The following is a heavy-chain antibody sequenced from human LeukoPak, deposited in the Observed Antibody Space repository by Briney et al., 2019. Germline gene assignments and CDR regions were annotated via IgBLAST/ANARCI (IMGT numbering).Heavy chain of an antibody. V-gene: IGHV1-46*01. D-gene: IGHD3-3*01. CDR3: ARALEWLPNYYYYGMDV. CDR1: GYTFTSYY. J-gene: IGHJ6*02. CDR2: INPSGGST. Sequence: GASVKVSCKASGYTFTSYYMHWVRQAPGQGLEWMGIINPSGGSTSYAQKFQGRVTMTRDTSTSTVYMELSSLRSEDTAVYYCARALEWLPNYYYYGMDVWGQGTTVTVSS.